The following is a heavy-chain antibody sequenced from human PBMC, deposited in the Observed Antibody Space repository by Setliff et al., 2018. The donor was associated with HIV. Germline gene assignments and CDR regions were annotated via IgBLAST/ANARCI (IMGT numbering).Heavy chain of an antibody. CDR2: IYTSGST. V-gene: IGHV4-61*02. Sequence: SETLSLTCTVSGGSISSGSYYWSWIRQPAGKGLEWIGRIYTSGSTNYNPSLKSRVTVSVDTSKNQFSLKLSSVTAADTAVYYCARGRGHSSGWYSGSFDYWGQGTLVTVSS. J-gene: IGHJ4*02. D-gene: IGHD6-19*01. CDR3: ARGRGHSSGWYSGSFDY. CDR1: GGSISSGSYY.